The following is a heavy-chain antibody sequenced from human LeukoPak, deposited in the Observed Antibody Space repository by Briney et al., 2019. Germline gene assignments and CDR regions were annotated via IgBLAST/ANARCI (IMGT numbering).Heavy chain of an antibody. CDR2: ISSSSSCI. J-gene: IGHJ4*02. CDR3: AQTFTYYYDSSGYSLGY. V-gene: IGHV3-21*01. Sequence: GGSLRLSCAASGFTFSSYSMNWVRQAPGKGLEWVSSISSSSSCIYYADSVKGRFTISRDNAKNSLYLQMNSLRAEDTAVYYCAQTFTYYYDSSGYSLGYWGQGTLVTVSS. CDR1: GFTFSSYS. D-gene: IGHD3-22*01.